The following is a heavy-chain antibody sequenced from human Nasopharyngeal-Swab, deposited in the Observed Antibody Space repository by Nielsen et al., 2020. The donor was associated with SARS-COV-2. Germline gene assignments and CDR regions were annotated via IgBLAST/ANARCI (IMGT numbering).Heavy chain of an antibody. Sequence: ESLKISCTVSGVSISGSISYWGWIRQPPGKGLEWIGSVYYSGSTYYNPSLKSRVTLSLDASKNQFSLKLSSVTAADTALYYCARDLLSGYLPSGYFDPWGQGTLVTVSS. V-gene: IGHV4-39*07. CDR2: VYYSGST. J-gene: IGHJ5*02. CDR3: ARDLLSGYLPSGYFDP. D-gene: IGHD3-3*01. CDR1: GVSISGSISY.